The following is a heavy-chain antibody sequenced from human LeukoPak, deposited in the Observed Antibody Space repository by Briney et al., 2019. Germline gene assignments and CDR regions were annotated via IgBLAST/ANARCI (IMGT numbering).Heavy chain of an antibody. J-gene: IGHJ6*03. CDR2: IYPDDSDT. D-gene: IGHD2-8*01. Sequence: GESLKISCKGSGYSFTSYWIGWVRQMPGKGLEWMGIIYPDDSDTRYSPSFEGQVIISVDKSISTAYQQWSSLKASDTATYYCARHGHCANGVCYSNYYCYMDVWGKGTTVTASS. CDR3: ARHGHCANGVCYSNYYCYMDV. CDR1: GYSFTSYW. V-gene: IGHV5-51*01.